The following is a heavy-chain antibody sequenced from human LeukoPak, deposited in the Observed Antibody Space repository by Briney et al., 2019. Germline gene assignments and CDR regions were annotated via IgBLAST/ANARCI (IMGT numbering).Heavy chain of an antibody. CDR1: GGSISSGDYS. CDR3: ARGEEATGLDY. J-gene: IGHJ4*02. D-gene: IGHD1-1*01. V-gene: IGHV4-30-2*01. CDR2: MYQSGNT. Sequence: PSETLSLTCAVSGGSISSGDYSWTWIRQPPGQGLEWIGYMYQSGNTYYNPSLKSRVTISVDRSKNQFSLRLNSVTAADTAVYYCARGEEATGLDYWGQGTLVTVSS.